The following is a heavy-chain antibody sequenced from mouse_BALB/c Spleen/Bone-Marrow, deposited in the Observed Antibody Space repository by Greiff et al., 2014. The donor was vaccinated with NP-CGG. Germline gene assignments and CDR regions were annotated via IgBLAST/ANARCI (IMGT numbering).Heavy chain of an antibody. V-gene: IGHV5-6*01. CDR3: ARQYGNLGVMDY. CDR2: ISSGGSYT. CDR1: GFAFSSYG. Sequence: EVLLVESGGDLVKPGGSLKLSCAASGFAFSSYGMPWVRQTPDKRLEWVATISSGGSYTYYPDSVKGRFTISRDNAKNTLYLQMSSLKSEDTAMYYCARQYGNLGVMDYWGQGTSVTVSS. J-gene: IGHJ4*01. D-gene: IGHD2-1*01.